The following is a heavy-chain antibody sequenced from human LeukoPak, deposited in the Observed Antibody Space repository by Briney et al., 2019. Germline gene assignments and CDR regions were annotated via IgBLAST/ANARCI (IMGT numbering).Heavy chain of an antibody. J-gene: IGHJ5*02. CDR1: GFTFSSYA. CDR3: AKYPVEMDAPYNWLDP. Sequence: GGSLRLSCAASGFTFSSYAMHWVRQAPGKGLEWVAVISYDGSNKYYADSVKGRFTISRDNSKNTLFLHMNSLRAEDTAVYYCAKYPVEMDAPYNWLDPWGQGTLVTVSS. D-gene: IGHD5-24*01. V-gene: IGHV3-30-3*02. CDR2: ISYDGSNK.